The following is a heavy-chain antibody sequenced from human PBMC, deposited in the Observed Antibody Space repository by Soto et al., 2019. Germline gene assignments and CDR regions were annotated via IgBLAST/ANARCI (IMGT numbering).Heavy chain of an antibody. Sequence: GESLKISCKGSGYKFSSYWIGWVRQMPGKGLEWMGIIYPGDSDTRYSPSFQGQVTISADKSISTAYLQWDSLKASDTAIYYCARRHTNYGFFDYWGQGALVTVSS. J-gene: IGHJ4*02. CDR2: IYPGDSDT. D-gene: IGHD2-8*01. CDR3: ARRHTNYGFFDY. CDR1: GYKFSSYW. V-gene: IGHV5-51*01.